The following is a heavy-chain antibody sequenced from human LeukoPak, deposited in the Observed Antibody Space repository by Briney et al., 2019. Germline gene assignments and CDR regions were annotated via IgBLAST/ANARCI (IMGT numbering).Heavy chain of an antibody. D-gene: IGHD1-26*01. CDR1: GGSISSYY. CDR3: NTYSGSYYFYYYYYMDV. CDR2: IRSKAYGGTT. J-gene: IGHJ6*03. V-gene: IGHV3-49*04. Sequence: LSLTCTVSGGSISSYYWSWVRQAPGKGLEWVGFIRSKAYGGTTEYAASVKGRFTISRDDSKSIAYLQMNSLKTEDTAVYYCNTYSGSYYFYYYYYMDVWGKGTTVTISS.